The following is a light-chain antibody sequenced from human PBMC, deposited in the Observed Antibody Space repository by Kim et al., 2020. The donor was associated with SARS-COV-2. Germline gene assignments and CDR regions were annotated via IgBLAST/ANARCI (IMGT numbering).Light chain of an antibody. CDR2: YDS. J-gene: IGLJ2*01. Sequence: VSVAPGKTARSTCGGNNIGSKSVHWYQQKPGQAPVLVIYYDSDRPSGIPERFSGSNSGNTATLTISRVEDGDEADYYCQVCDSGVVFGGGTQLTVL. CDR3: QVCDSGVV. V-gene: IGLV3-21*04. CDR1: NIGSKS.